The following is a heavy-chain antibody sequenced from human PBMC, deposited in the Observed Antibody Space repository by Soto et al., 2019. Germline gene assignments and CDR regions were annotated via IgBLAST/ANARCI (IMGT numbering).Heavy chain of an antibody. CDR3: ARVPALYYFYYMDV. Sequence: SETLSLTCAVYGGSFSGYYWSWIRQPPGKGLEWIGYISYSGGTNYNPSLKSRVTISLDASENQMSLKLSSVTAADTAVYFCARVPALYYFYYMDVWGKGTTVTVSS. D-gene: IGHD2-2*01. V-gene: IGHV4-59*01. J-gene: IGHJ6*03. CDR2: ISYSGGT. CDR1: GGSFSGYY.